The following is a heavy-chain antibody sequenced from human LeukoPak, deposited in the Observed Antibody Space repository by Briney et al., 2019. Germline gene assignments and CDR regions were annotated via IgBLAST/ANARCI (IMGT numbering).Heavy chain of an antibody. D-gene: IGHD6-19*01. Sequence: ASVKVSCKASAHTFTGHYIHWVRQAPGQGLEWMGFINPNSGGTNYAQKFQGRVTMTRDTSITTAYMELRRVTSDDSAVYYCARVGHTSVWDFDYWGQGTLVTVSS. J-gene: IGHJ4*02. CDR1: AHTFTGHY. CDR3: ARVGHTSVWDFDY. V-gene: IGHV1-2*02. CDR2: INPNSGGT.